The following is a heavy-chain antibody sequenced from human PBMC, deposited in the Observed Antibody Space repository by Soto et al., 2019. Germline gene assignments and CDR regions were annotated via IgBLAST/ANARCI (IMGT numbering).Heavy chain of an antibody. Sequence: EVQLVQSGAEVKKPGESLKISCKGSGYSFTNYWIGWVRQMPGKGLEWMGIIYPGDSDTRYSPSFQGQVAISADKSIRTAYLQWRSLRASDTAMYYCARSPSGTLNPYYFDYWGQGTLVTVSS. CDR2: IYPGDSDT. CDR3: ARSPSGTLNPYYFDY. CDR1: GYSFTNYW. J-gene: IGHJ4*02. V-gene: IGHV5-51*01. D-gene: IGHD1-26*01.